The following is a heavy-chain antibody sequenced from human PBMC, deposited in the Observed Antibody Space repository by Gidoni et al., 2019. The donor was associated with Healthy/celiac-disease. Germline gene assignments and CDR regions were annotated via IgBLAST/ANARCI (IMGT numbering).Heavy chain of an antibody. Sequence: EVQLLESGGGLVQPGGSLRLSCAASGFTFSRYDSSWVRQAPGKVLEWVSAIRGSGGSIYYADSVKGRFTISIYNSKNTLYLQMNSLRAEDTAVYYCAKDLCRKWELFCAFDIWGQGTMVTVSS. D-gene: IGHD1-26*01. CDR2: IRGSGGSI. J-gene: IGHJ3*02. V-gene: IGHV3-23*01. CDR1: GFTFSRYD. CDR3: AKDLCRKWELFCAFDI.